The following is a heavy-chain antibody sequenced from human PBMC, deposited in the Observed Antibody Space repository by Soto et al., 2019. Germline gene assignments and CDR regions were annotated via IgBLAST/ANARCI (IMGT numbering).Heavy chain of an antibody. D-gene: IGHD6-19*01. Sequence: ASVKVSCKASGYTFTSYGISWVRQAPGQGLEWMGWISAYNGNTNYARKLQGRVTMTTDTSTSTAYMELRSLRSDDTAVYYCARNSIAVAANWPPDAFDIWGQGTMVTVSS. CDR3: ARNSIAVAANWPPDAFDI. J-gene: IGHJ3*02. V-gene: IGHV1-18*01. CDR1: GYTFTSYG. CDR2: ISAYNGNT.